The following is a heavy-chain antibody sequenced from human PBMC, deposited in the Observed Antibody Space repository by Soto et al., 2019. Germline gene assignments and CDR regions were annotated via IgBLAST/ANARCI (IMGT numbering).Heavy chain of an antibody. D-gene: IGHD6-19*01. CDR3: AKDFDSYSSGRYGMDV. CDR1: VFSFSSHA. CDR2: ISSGGDNT. J-gene: IGHJ6*02. Sequence: EGSLRLYCAASVFSFSSHAMSWVRQAPGKGLEWVSTISSGGDNTYSADSVKGRFTISRDNSKNTLYLQMNSLRAEDTAVYYCAKDFDSYSSGRYGMDVWGQGTTVTVSS. V-gene: IGHV3-23*01.